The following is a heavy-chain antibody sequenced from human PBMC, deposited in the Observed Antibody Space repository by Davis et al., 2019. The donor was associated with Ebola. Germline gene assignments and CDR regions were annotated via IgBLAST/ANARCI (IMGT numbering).Heavy chain of an antibody. D-gene: IGHD1-26*01. V-gene: IGHV4-59*03. Sequence: PSETLSLTCTVSGVSISRHYWSWIRQPPGKKLEWIGSIYYTGRPSYNSPFASRATISVYTPTNQFPLKVTSVTEADTAMYYGSGRGRSVWGQGTLVTVCS. CDR2: IYYTGRP. CDR3: SGRGRSV. J-gene: IGHJ4*02. CDR1: GVSISRHY.